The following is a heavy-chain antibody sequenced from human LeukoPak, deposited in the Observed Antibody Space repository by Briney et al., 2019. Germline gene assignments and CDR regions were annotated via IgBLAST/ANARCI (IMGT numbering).Heavy chain of an antibody. J-gene: IGHJ5*02. CDR2: MNPNSGNT. D-gene: IGHD3-22*01. CDR3: ARGDYYDSSGTNWFDP. V-gene: IGHV1-8*03. CDR1: GYTFTSYD. Sequence: ASVKVSCKASGYTFTSYDINRVRQATGQGLEWMGWMNPNSGNTGYAQKFQGRVTITRNTSISTAYMELSSLRSEDTAVYYCARGDYYDSSGTNWFDPWGRGTLVTVSS.